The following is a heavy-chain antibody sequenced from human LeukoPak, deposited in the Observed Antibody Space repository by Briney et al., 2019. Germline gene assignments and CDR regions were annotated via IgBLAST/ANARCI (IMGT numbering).Heavy chain of an antibody. D-gene: IGHD2-2*02. CDR3: ARDGYCGSTSCYSGWFDP. Sequence: ASVKVSCKASGYTFTGYYMRWVRQAPGQGLEWMGWINPNSGGTNYAQKFQGRVTMTRDTSITTAYMELNGLRSDDTAVYYCARDGYCGSTSCYSGWFDPWGQGTLVTVSS. CDR2: INPNSGGT. CDR1: GYTFTGYY. V-gene: IGHV1-2*02. J-gene: IGHJ5*02.